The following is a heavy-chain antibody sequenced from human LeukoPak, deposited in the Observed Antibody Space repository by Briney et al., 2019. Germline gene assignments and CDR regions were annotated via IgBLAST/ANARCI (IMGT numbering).Heavy chain of an antibody. Sequence: PSETLSLTCAVYGGSFSGYYWSWVRQPPGKGLEWIGEINHSQRTNYNPSLKSRVTISVDTSKNQFSMKLSSVAAADTAVYYCARMTPSFYYGSRGVSMAVWGQGTTVTVSS. V-gene: IGHV4-34*01. J-gene: IGHJ6*02. CDR1: GGSFSGYY. CDR3: ARMTPSFYYGSRGVSMAV. D-gene: IGHD3-10*01. CDR2: INHSQRT.